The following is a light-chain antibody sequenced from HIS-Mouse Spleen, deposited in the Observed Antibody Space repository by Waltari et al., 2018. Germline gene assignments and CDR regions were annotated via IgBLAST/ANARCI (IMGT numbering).Light chain of an antibody. J-gene: IGLJ2*01. CDR3: KVWDSSSDHVV. V-gene: IGLV3-21*02. CDR1: NLRSKY. CDR2: DES. Sequence: SSVLTQPPAVSVASGQTARITCRGNNLRSKYASWYQQKPGQAPVLVVYDESHRPSGIPERFSGSNSGNTASLTITGVEAGDEADYYCKVWDSSSDHVVFGGGTKLTVL.